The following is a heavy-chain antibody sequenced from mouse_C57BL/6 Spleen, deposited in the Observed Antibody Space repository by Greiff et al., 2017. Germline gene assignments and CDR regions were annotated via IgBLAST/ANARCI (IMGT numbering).Heavy chain of an antibody. J-gene: IGHJ4*01. CDR2: IHPNSGST. Sequence: VQLQQPGAELVKPGASVKLSCKASGYTFTSYWMPWVKQRPGQGLEWIGMIHPNSGSTNYNEKFKSKATLTVDKSSSTAYMQLSSLTSEDSAVYYCAPITVYAMDYWGQGTSVTVSS. CDR3: APITVYAMDY. V-gene: IGHV1-64*01. CDR1: GYTFTSYW. D-gene: IGHD1-1*01.